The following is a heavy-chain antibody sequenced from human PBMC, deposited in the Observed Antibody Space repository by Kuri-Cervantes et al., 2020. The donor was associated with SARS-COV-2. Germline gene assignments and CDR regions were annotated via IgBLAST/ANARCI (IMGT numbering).Heavy chain of an antibody. Sequence: GESLKISCTASGFTFDDYGMSWVRQAPGKGLERVSGINWNGGSTGYADSVKGRFTISRDNAKNSLYLQMNSLRAEDTALYYCARDWTSGYYLNWFDPWGQGTLVTVSS. J-gene: IGHJ5*02. CDR3: ARDWTSGYYLNWFDP. CDR2: INWNGGST. CDR1: GFTFDDYG. V-gene: IGHV3-20*04. D-gene: IGHD3-22*01.